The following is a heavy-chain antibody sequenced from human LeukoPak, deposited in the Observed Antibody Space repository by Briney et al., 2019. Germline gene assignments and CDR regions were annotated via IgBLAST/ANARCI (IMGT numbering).Heavy chain of an antibody. Sequence: ASVKVSCKASGYTFTSYGINWVRQAPGQGLEWMGWISAYNGNTNYAQKLQGRVTMTTDTSTSTAYMELRSLRSDDTAVYYCARMCSGGSCYSFQHWGQGTLVTVSS. V-gene: IGHV1-18*01. CDR2: ISAYNGNT. CDR3: ARMCSGGSCYSFQH. J-gene: IGHJ1*01. D-gene: IGHD2-15*01. CDR1: GYTFTSYG.